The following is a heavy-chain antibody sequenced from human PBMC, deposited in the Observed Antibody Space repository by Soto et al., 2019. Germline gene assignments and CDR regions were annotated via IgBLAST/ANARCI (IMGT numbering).Heavy chain of an antibody. J-gene: IGHJ5*02. CDR3: AKWSGFGDA. CDR1: GFTLSSNS. Sequence: PGGSLRLSCAASGFTLSSNSMAWVRQAPGKRLQWVSGISNDGSTTFYIDSVRGRFTISRDTSTNTLYLQMDSLRVEDTAVYLCAKWSGFGDAWGQGTLGTVSS. CDR2: ISNDGSTT. V-gene: IGHV3-23*01. D-gene: IGHD3-10*01.